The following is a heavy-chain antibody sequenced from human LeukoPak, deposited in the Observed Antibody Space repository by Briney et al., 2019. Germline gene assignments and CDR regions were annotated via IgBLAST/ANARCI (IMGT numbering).Heavy chain of an antibody. CDR3: ARTLRYFDKSFDY. V-gene: IGHV3-21*01. CDR1: GFTFSSYS. CDR2: ISSSSSYI. Sequence: GGSLRLSCAASGFTFSSYSMNWVRQAPGKGLEWVSSISSSSSYIYYADSVKGRFTISRDNAKNSLYLQMNSLRAEDTAVYYCARTLRYFDKSFDYWGQGTLVTVSS. J-gene: IGHJ4*02. D-gene: IGHD3-9*01.